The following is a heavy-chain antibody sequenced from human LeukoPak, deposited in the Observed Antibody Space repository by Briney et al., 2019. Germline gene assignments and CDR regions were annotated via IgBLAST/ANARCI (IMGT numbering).Heavy chain of an antibody. D-gene: IGHD6-19*01. V-gene: IGHV4-39*01. Sequence: KSSETLSLTCTVSGGSISSSSYYCGWIRQPPGKGLEWTGTIYYSGSTYYNPSLKSRVTISVDTSKNQFSLKLSSVTAADTAVYYCARRSGYSSAWVFDYWGQGTLVTVSS. CDR3: ARRSGYSSAWVFDY. J-gene: IGHJ4*02. CDR1: GGSISSSSYY. CDR2: IYYSGST.